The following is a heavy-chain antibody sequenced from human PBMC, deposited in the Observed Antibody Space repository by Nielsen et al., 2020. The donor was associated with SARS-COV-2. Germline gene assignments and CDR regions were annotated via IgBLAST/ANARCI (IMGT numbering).Heavy chain of an antibody. V-gene: IGHV4-61*01. Sequence: SETLSLTYTVSGGSVSSGSYYWSWIRQPPGKGLEWIGEIYHSGSTNYNPSLKSRVTISVDKSKNQFSLKLSSVTAADTAVYYCARDPLGGMDVWGQGTTVTVSS. CDR3: ARDPLGGMDV. CDR2: IYHSGST. CDR1: GGSVSSGSYY. J-gene: IGHJ6*02.